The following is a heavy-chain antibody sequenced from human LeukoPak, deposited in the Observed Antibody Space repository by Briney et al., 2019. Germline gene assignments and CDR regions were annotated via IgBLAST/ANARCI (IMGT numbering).Heavy chain of an antibody. CDR3: TPLIGYCSGGSCRGVDY. CDR1: GFTFSNAW. Sequence: GGSLRLSCAASGFTFSNAWMNWVRQAPGKGLEWVGRIKSKSDGGTTDYAAPVKGRFTISRDDSKNTLYLQINSLKTEDTAVYYCTPLIGYCSGGSCRGVDYWGQGTLVTVSS. D-gene: IGHD2-15*01. V-gene: IGHV3-15*01. CDR2: IKSKSDGGTT. J-gene: IGHJ4*02.